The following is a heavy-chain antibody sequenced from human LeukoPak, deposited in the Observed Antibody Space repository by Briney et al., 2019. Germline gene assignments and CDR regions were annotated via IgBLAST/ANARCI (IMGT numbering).Heavy chain of an antibody. CDR1: GGSISSYY. CDR2: IYYSGST. Sequence: PSETLSLTCTVSGGSISSYYWSWIRQPPGKGLEWIGYIYYSGSTNYNPSLKSRVTISVDTSKNQFSLKLSSVTAADTAVYYCARDLLSYFDYWGQGTLVTVSS. J-gene: IGHJ4*02. D-gene: IGHD3-16*01. CDR3: ARDLLSYFDY. V-gene: IGHV4-59*01.